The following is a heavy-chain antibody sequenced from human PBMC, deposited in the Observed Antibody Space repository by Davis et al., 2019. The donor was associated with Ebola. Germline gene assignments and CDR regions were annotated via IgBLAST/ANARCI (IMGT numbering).Heavy chain of an antibody. CDR2: ISWNSGSI. D-gene: IGHD3-3*01. Sequence: GGSLRLSCAASGFTFADYAMHWVRQAPGKGLEWVSGISWNSGSIGYADSVKGRFTISRDNAKNSLYLQMNSLRAEDTALYYCAKDTFGVVTQLIRWGQGTLVTVSS. CDR3: AKDTFGVVTQLIR. J-gene: IGHJ4*02. V-gene: IGHV3-9*01. CDR1: GFTFADYA.